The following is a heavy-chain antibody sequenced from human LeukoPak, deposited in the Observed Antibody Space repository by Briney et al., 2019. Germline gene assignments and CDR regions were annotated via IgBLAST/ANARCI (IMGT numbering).Heavy chain of an antibody. J-gene: IGHJ4*02. D-gene: IGHD6-13*01. CDR3: ARGGQYSSSWYSSFDY. Sequence: SSETLSLTCTVSGGSISSYYWSWIRQPPGKGLEWIGYIYYSGSTNYNPSLKSRVTISVDTSKNQFSLKLSSVTAADTAVYYCARGGQYSSSWYSSFDYWGQGTLVTVSS. CDR1: GGSISSYY. V-gene: IGHV4-59*01. CDR2: IYYSGST.